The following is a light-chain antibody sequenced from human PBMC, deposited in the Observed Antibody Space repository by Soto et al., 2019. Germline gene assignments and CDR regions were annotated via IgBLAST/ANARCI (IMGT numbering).Light chain of an antibody. J-gene: IGLJ1*01. V-gene: IGLV2-14*01. CDR1: SSDVGGYNY. CDR2: EVS. CDR3: SSYTGSYPYV. Sequence: QSALTQPASVSGSPGQSITISCTGTSSDVGGYNYVYWYQQHPGKAPKLMIYEVSNRPSGVSNRFSGSKSGNTASLTISGLQAEDEADYYCSSYTGSYPYVFGTGTKVTVL.